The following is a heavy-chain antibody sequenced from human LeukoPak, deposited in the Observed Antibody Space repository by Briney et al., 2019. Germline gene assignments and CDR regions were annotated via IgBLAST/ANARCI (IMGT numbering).Heavy chain of an antibody. D-gene: IGHD3-22*01. V-gene: IGHV3-21*01. CDR3: ARGLYPDYYVSSGSSPPEH. CDR1: GFTFSSYS. CDR2: ISSSGSYI. J-gene: IGHJ1*01. Sequence: PGGSLRLSCAASGFTFSSYSMNWVRQAPGKGLEWVSSISSSGSYIYCADSMQGRFTISRDNSKNSLFLQMNSLRAEDTAVYYCARGLYPDYYVSSGSSPPEHWGQGTLVTVSS.